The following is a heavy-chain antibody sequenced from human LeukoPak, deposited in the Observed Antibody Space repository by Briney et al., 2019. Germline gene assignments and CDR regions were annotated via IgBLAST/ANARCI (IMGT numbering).Heavy chain of an antibody. V-gene: IGHV4-34*01. CDR3: ARRARRDGYNWGDYYYYYGMDV. D-gene: IGHD5-24*01. CDR1: GGSFSGYY. CDR2: INHSGST. J-gene: IGHJ6*02. Sequence: SETLSLTCAVYGGSFSGYYWSWIRQPPGKGLEWIGEINHSGSTNYNPSLKSRVTISVDTSKNQFSLKLSSVAAADTAVYYCARRARRDGYNWGDYYYYYGMDVWGQGTTVTVSS.